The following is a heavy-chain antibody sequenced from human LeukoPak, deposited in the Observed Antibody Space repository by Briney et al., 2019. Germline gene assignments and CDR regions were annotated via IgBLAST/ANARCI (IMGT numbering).Heavy chain of an antibody. CDR2: INPNSGGT. D-gene: IGHD5-12*01. V-gene: IGHV1-2*02. J-gene: IGHJ4*02. CDR1: GYTLTELS. CDR3: ARGGDGVVATTCDY. Sequence: ASVKVSCKVSGYTLTELSMHWVRQAPGQGLEWMGWINPNSGGTNYAQKFQGRVTMTRDTSISTSYMELSRLRSDDTAVYYCARGGDGVVATTCDYWGQGTLVTVSS.